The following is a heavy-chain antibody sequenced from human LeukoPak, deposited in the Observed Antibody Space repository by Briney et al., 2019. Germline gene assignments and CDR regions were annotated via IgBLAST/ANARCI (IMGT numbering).Heavy chain of an antibody. Sequence: SVKVSCKASGYTFTSYGISWGRQAPGQGLEWMGGIIPTFGTANYAQKFQGRVTITADESTSTAYVELSSLRSEDTAVYYCARYAGGYGSRNWGQGTLVTVSS. CDR2: IIPTFGTA. D-gene: IGHD5-12*01. V-gene: IGHV1-69*13. CDR3: ARYAGGYGSRN. CDR1: GYTFTSYG. J-gene: IGHJ4*02.